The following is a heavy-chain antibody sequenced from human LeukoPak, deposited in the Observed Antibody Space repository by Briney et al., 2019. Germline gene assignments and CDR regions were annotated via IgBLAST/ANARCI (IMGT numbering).Heavy chain of an antibody. V-gene: IGHV1-46*01. D-gene: IGHD1-26*01. CDR3: ARGAPVGATTNWFDP. J-gene: IGHJ5*02. CDR1: VYNFTSYY. Sequence: ASVKVSCKASVYNFTSYYMHWVRQAPGQGLEWMGIINPSGGSTSYAQKFQGRVTMTRDTSTSTVYMELSSLRSEDTAVYYCARGAPVGATTNWFDPWGQGTLVTVSS. CDR2: INPSGGST.